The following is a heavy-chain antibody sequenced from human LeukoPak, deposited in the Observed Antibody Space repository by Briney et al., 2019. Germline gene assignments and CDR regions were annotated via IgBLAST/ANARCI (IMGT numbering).Heavy chain of an antibody. D-gene: IGHD6-19*01. CDR1: GFPFSAYG. CDR3: AKVVVPGTHYFDY. V-gene: IGHV3-30*18. J-gene: IGHJ4*02. Sequence: PGGSLRLSCAAAGFPFSAYGMHWVRQAPGKGLEWVAVISFDGSNQFYADSVKGRFTISRDNSKNTLFLHMSSLRPEDTAVYYCAKVVVPGTHYFDYWGQGTLVTVSS. CDR2: ISFDGSNQ.